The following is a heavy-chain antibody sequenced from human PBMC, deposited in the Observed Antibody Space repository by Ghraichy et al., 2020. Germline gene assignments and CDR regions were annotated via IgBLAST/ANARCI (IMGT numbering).Heavy chain of an antibody. CDR3: GRGFTVVPATPVDY. Sequence: GGSLRLSCAASGFNFKDHGMTWVRQAPGEGLEWIAAISGSGTGTFYLDSVKGRFTISRDNSKNTLYLQMSDLRAEDAALYFCGRGFTVVPATPVDYWGQGALVTVYS. D-gene: IGHD2-15*01. J-gene: IGHJ4*02. CDR1: GFNFKDHG. CDR2: ISGSGTGT. V-gene: IGHV3-23*01.